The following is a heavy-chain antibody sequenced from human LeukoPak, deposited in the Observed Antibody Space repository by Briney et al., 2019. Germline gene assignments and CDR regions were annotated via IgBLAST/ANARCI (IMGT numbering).Heavy chain of an antibody. D-gene: IGHD4-17*01. CDR1: GFTFSSYS. Sequence: GGSLRLSCAASGFTFSSYSMNWVRQAPGKGLEWVSSISSSSSYIYYADSVKGRFTISRDNAKNSLYLQMNSLRAEDTAVYYCARGDYGDPRYYYYYGMDVWGQGTTVTVSS. J-gene: IGHJ6*02. CDR3: ARGDYGDPRYYYYYGMDV. V-gene: IGHV3-21*01. CDR2: ISSSSSYI.